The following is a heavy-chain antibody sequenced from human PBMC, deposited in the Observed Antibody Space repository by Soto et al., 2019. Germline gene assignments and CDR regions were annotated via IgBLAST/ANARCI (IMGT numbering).Heavy chain of an antibody. CDR2: IYHSGSS. V-gene: IGHV4-59*08. CDR1: GGSISSYY. J-gene: IGHJ5*02. Sequence: SETLSLTCTVSGGSISSYYWSWIRQPPGKGLEWIGYIYHSGSSNYNPSLKSRVAILLDTSKNQLSLKLSSVTAADTAVYYCARQRPVVVTPSWFDPWGQGTLVTVSS. D-gene: IGHD2-15*01. CDR3: ARQRPVVVTPSWFDP.